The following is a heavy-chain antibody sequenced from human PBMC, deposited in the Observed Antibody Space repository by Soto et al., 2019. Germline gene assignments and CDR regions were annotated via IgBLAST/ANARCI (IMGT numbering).Heavy chain of an antibody. D-gene: IGHD3-22*01. V-gene: IGHV3-73*01. CDR2: IRSKANSYAT. CDR1: GFTFSGPA. Sequence: PGGSLRLSCAASGFTFSGPAMHWVRQASGKGLEWVGRIRSKANSYATAYAASVKGRFTISRDDSKNTAYLQMNSLKTEDTAVYYCTPYDSSGDYYYYGMDVWGQGTTVTVSS. J-gene: IGHJ6*02. CDR3: TPYDSSGDYYYYGMDV.